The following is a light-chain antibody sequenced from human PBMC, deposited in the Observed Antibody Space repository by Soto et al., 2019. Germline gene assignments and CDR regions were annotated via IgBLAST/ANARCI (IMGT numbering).Light chain of an antibody. CDR2: GES. V-gene: IGKV3-20*01. CDR1: RGVSANY. CDR3: QQYGSSPRT. J-gene: IGKJ1*01. Sequence: EHLLTQSPGTLSLSPGDGATLSCRASRGVSANYLAWYQQKPGQAPTLLIYGESIRAAGIPDRLSGSGSGTDLTLTIRRLEPDDFAVYYCQQYGSSPRTCGQGTKVDI.